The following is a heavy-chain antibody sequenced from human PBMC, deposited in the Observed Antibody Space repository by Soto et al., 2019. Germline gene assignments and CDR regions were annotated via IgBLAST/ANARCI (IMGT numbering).Heavy chain of an antibody. CDR2: VFHTGTT. CDR3: ARAPLSPSLRTFDV. J-gene: IGHJ3*01. Sequence: SETLSLTWTVSGGAINENNDWNVRRQTPGKGLEWIGDVFHTGTTHYNPSLQRRVTLSISTSKNQFSLTLTSVAASDTAIYYCARAPLSPSLRTFDVWGRATRVTVSS. CDR1: GGAINENND. V-gene: IGHV4-59*01.